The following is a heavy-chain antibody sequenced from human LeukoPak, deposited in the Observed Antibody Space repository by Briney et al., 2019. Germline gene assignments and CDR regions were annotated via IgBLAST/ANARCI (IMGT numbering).Heavy chain of an antibody. J-gene: IGHJ5*02. CDR1: GYTFTSYG. D-gene: IGHD1-26*01. Sequence: ASVKVSCKASGYTFTSYGISWVRQAPGQGLEWMGWISAYNGNTNYAQKLQGRVTMTTDTSTSTAYMELRSLRSDDTAVYYCARDLGAEHRSYYGTWGQGTLVTVSS. CDR2: ISAYNGNT. CDR3: ARDLGAEHRSYYGT. V-gene: IGHV1-18*01.